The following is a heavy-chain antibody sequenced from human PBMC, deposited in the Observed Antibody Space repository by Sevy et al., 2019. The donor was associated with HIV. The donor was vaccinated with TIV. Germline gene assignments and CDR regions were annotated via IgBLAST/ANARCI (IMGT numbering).Heavy chain of an antibody. D-gene: IGHD3-9*01. V-gene: IGHV4-61*02. CDR1: GGSLSSDFYY. J-gene: IGHJ3*02. Sequence: SETLSLTCTVSGGSLSSDFYYWTWIRQSAGKGLEWIGRIHASGSTNYIPSLKSRVTISVDTSNNQFSLRLTSVTAADTAVYYCASFGRLLIISGDVFEIWGQGTMVTVSS. CDR2: IHASGST. CDR3: ASFGRLLIISGDVFEI.